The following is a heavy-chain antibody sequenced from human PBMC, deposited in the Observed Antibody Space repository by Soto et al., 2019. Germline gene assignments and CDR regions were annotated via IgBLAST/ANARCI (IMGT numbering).Heavy chain of an antibody. CDR1: GGSISSGGYY. CDR2: IYYSGST. V-gene: IGHV4-30-4*08. CDR3: ARETSGSYYPYYYYGMDV. J-gene: IGHJ6*02. D-gene: IGHD1-26*01. Sequence: PSETLSLTCTVSGGSISSGGYYWSWTRQPPGKGLEWIGYIYYSGSTYYNPSLKSRVTISVDTSKNQFSLKLSSVTAADTAVYYCARETSGSYYPYYYYGMDVWGQGTTVTVSS.